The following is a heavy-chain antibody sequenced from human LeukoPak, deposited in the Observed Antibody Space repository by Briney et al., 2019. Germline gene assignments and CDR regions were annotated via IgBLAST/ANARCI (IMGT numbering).Heavy chain of an antibody. Sequence: ASVKVSCKASGYTFTGYYMHWVRQAPGQGLEWMGRINPNSGGTNYAQKFQGRVTMTRDTSISTAYMELSRLRSDDTAVHYCARATMVRGVTAYYFDYWGQGTLVTVSS. D-gene: IGHD3-10*01. CDR3: ARATMVRGVTAYYFDY. J-gene: IGHJ4*02. CDR2: INPNSGGT. CDR1: GYTFTGYY. V-gene: IGHV1-2*06.